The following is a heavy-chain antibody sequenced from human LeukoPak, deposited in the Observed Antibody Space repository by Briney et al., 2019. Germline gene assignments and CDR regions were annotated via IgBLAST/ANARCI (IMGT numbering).Heavy chain of an antibody. Sequence: SETLSHTCTVSGGSISSYYWSWMRQPPGKGLEWIGYIYYSGSTKYNPSLKSRVTMSVDTSTNQFSLKLSSVTAADTAVYYCARRGYYDSSGYSGNWFDPWGQRTLVTVSS. CDR3: ARRGYYDSSGYSGNWFDP. D-gene: IGHD3-22*01. CDR2: IYYSGST. CDR1: GGSISSYY. J-gene: IGHJ5*02. V-gene: IGHV4-59*08.